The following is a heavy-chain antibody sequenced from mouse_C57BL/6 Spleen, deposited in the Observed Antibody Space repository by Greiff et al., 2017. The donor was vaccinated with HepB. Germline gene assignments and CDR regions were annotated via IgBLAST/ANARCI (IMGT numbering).Heavy chain of an antibody. CDR1: GYTFTSYW. J-gene: IGHJ4*01. D-gene: IGHD1-1*01. CDR2: IDPNSGGT. CDR3: ARPSITTVANYYAMDY. V-gene: IGHV1-72*01. Sequence: QVQLKQPGAELVKPGASVKLSCKASGYTFTSYWMHWVKQRPGRGLEWIGRIDPNSGGTKYNEKFKSKATLTVDKPSSTAYMQLSSLTSEDSAVYYCARPSITTVANYYAMDYWGQGTSVTVSS.